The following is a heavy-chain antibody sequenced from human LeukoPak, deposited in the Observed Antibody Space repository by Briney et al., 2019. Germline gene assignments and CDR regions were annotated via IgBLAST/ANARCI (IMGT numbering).Heavy chain of an antibody. J-gene: IGHJ6*03. V-gene: IGHV4-30-4*07. Sequence: SETLSLTCAVSGGSISSGGYSWTWIRQPPGKGLECVGHVYYSGSTYYNPSLKSRVTISLDTSKNQFSLKLSSVTAADTAVYYCARGSSSWLDYYMDVWGKGATVTVSS. CDR2: VYYSGST. CDR3: ARGSSSWLDYYMDV. CDR1: GGSISSGGYS. D-gene: IGHD6-13*01.